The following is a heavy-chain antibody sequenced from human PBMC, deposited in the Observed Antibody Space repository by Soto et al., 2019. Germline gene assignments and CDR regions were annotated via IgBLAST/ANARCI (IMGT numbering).Heavy chain of an antibody. CDR2: IYYRGNA. CDR3: ARLEGLATISYYFDF. J-gene: IGHJ4*02. CDR1: DDSINSDNYY. Sequence: ASETLSLTCSVSDDSINSDNYYWGWIRQHPGKGLEWIGSIYYRGNAYYNPSLQTRVTISLDKSKSQFSLKLNSVTAADSAVYFCARLEGLATISYYFDFWGPGALVTVSS. D-gene: IGHD3-9*01. V-gene: IGHV4-39*01.